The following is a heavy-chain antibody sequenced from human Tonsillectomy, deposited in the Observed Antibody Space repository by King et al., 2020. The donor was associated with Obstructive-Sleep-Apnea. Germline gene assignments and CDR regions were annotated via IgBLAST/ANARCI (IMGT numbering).Heavy chain of an antibody. CDR2: IYYSGST. CDR1: GGSISSSSYY. CDR3: AGRGGDYYDSSGYFDY. Sequence: LQLQESGPGLVKPSETLSLTCTVSGGSISSSSYYWGWIRQPPGQGLEWIGSIYYSGSTYYNPSLKSRVTISVDTSKNQFSLKLSSVTAADTAVYYCAGRGGDYYDSSGYFDYWGQGTLVTVSS. J-gene: IGHJ4*02. V-gene: IGHV4-39*07. D-gene: IGHD3-22*01.